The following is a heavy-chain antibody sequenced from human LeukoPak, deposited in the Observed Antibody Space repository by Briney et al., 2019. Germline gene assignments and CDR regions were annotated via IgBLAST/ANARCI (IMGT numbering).Heavy chain of an antibody. J-gene: IGHJ6*03. V-gene: IGHV1-24*01. Sequence: ASVKVSCKVSGYTLTELSMHWVRQAPRKGLEWMGGFDPEDGETIYAQKFQGRVTMTEDTSTDTAYMELSSLRSEDTAVYYCATAANLAARYSLYYYYYMDVWGKGTTVTVSS. CDR1: GYTLTELS. D-gene: IGHD6-6*01. CDR3: ATAANLAARYSLYYYYYMDV. CDR2: FDPEDGET.